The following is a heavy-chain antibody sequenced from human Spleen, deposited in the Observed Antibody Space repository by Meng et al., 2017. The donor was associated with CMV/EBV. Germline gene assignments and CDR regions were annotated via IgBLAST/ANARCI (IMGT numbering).Heavy chain of an antibody. CDR1: GFTVSSNY. CDR3: AGTTVTTLIYYYYGMDV. Sequence: GGSLRLSCAASGFTVSSNYMSWVRQAPGKGLEWVSVIYSGGSTYYADSVKGRFTISRDNSKNTLYLQMNSLRAEDTAVYYCAGTTVTTLIYYYYGMDVWGQGTTVPSP. CDR2: IYSGGST. J-gene: IGHJ6*02. V-gene: IGHV3-66*02. D-gene: IGHD4-11*01.